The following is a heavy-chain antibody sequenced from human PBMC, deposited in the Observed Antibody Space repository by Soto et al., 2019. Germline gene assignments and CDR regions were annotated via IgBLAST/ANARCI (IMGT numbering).Heavy chain of an antibody. Sequence: ASVKVSCKASGYTFTGYYMQWVRQAPGQGLEWMGWINPNSGGTNYAQKFQGRVTMTRDTSISTAYMELSRLRSDDTAVYYCARDTVVVPAARYYYYGMDVWGQGTTVTVYS. CDR1: GYTFTGYY. D-gene: IGHD2-2*01. CDR2: INPNSGGT. J-gene: IGHJ6*02. V-gene: IGHV1-2*02. CDR3: ARDTVVVPAARYYYYGMDV.